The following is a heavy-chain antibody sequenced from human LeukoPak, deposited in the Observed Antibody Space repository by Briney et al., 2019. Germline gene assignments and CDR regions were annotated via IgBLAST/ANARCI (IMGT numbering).Heavy chain of an antibody. CDR3: ARVGGGNYYYYGMDV. J-gene: IGHJ6*02. V-gene: IGHV4-59*08. Sequence: SETLSLTCTVSGGSISSYYWSWIRQPPGKGLEWIGYIYYSGSTNYNPSLKSRVTISVDTSKNQFSLRLSSVTAGDTAVYYCARVGGGNYYYYGMDVWGQGTTVTVSS. CDR1: GGSISSYY. CDR2: IYYSGST. D-gene: IGHD2-15*01.